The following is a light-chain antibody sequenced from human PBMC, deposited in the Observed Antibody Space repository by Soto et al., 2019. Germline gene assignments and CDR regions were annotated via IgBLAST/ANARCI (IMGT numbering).Light chain of an antibody. J-gene: IGKJ4*01. Sequence: EIVSTQSPGTLSLSPGERATLSCRASQSVSSSYLAWYQQKPGQAPRLLIYGASSRATGIPDRFSGSGSGTDFTLTISRLEPEDFGVYYCQQYGNSPFNFGGGTKVDIK. CDR1: QSVSSSY. V-gene: IGKV3-20*01. CDR3: QQYGNSPFN. CDR2: GAS.